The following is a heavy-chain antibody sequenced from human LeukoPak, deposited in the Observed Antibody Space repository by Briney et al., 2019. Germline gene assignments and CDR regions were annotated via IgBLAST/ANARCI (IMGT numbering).Heavy chain of an antibody. CDR1: GFTFSSYG. CDR3: AKDQRTTGTTNWFDP. D-gene: IGHD1-1*01. CDR2: IRYDGSNK. V-gene: IGHV3-30*02. J-gene: IGHJ5*02. Sequence: GGSLRLSCAASGFTFSSYGMHWVRQAPGKGLEWVAFIRYDGSNKYYADSVKGRFTISGDNSKNTLYLQMNSLRAEDTAVYYCAKDQRTTGTTNWFDPWGQGTLVTVSS.